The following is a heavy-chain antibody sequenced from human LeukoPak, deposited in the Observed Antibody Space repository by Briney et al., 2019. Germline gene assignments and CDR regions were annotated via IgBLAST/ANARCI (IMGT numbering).Heavy chain of an antibody. CDR3: ASGAGGYSYGSYYYYYMDV. J-gene: IGHJ6*03. CDR1: GGTLSSYA. Sequence: ASVKVSCKASGGTLSSYAISWVRQAPGQGLEWMGGIIPIFGTANYAQKFQGRVTITTDESTSTAYMELSSLRSEDTAVYYCASGAGGYSYGSYYYYYMDVWGKGTTVTVSS. D-gene: IGHD5-18*01. CDR2: IIPIFGTA. V-gene: IGHV1-69*05.